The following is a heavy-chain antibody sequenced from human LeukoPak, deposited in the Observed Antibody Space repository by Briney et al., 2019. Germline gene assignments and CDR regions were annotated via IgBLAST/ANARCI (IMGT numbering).Heavy chain of an antibody. D-gene: IGHD3-10*01. Sequence: SVKVSCKASGGTFSSYAISWVRQAPGQGLEWMGRIIPILGIASYAQKFQGRVTITADKSTSTAYMELSSLRSEDTAVYYCARFMVRGVTEDYWGQGTLVTVSS. CDR3: ARFMVRGVTEDY. CDR2: IIPILGIA. J-gene: IGHJ4*02. CDR1: GGTFSSYA. V-gene: IGHV1-69*04.